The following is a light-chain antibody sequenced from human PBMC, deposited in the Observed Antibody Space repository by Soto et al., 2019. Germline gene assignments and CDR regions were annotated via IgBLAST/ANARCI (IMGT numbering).Light chain of an antibody. Sequence: QSVLNQPAPVSGSPGQSITISCTGTSSDVGNYNLVSWYQHHPGKAPKLMIYEVGERPSGVSNRFSGSKSGNTASLTLSGLQAEDEADHYCCSYAGSGTYVFGIGTKVTVL. CDR2: EVG. CDR1: SSDVGNYNL. CDR3: CSYAGSGTYV. V-gene: IGLV2-23*02. J-gene: IGLJ1*01.